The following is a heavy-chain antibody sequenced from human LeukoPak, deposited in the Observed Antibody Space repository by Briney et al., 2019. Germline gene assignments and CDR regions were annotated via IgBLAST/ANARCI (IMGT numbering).Heavy chain of an antibody. Sequence: GGSLRLSCAASGFTVSINYMSWVRQAPGKGLEWVSVIYSGGSTYYADSVRGRFTISRDNSKNTLYLQMNSLRAEDTAVYYCARDDSYSCSWQDHWGQGTLVTVSS. CDR2: IYSGGST. J-gene: IGHJ4*02. CDR1: GFTVSINY. D-gene: IGHD6-13*01. CDR3: ARDDSYSCSWQDH. V-gene: IGHV3-66*01.